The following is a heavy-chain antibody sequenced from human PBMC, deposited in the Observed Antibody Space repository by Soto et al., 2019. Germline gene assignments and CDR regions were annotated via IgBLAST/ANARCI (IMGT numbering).Heavy chain of an antibody. CDR2: LYNAGST. CDR3: ARLGGYCISTICYFPTTPFDY. CDR1: GGSISRYY. Sequence: SETLSLTCTVSGGSISRYYWSWIRQPPGKGLEWIGYLYNAGSTIYNPSLKSRVNISVDMSQNQFSLNLNYVTAADTAVYYCARLGGYCISTICYFPTTPFDYWGQGTLVTVSS. D-gene: IGHD2-2*03. V-gene: IGHV4-59*08. J-gene: IGHJ4*02.